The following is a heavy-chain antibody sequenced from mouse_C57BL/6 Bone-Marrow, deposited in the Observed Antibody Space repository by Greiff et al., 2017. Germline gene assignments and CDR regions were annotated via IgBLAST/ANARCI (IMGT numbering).Heavy chain of an antibody. J-gene: IGHJ3*01. CDR1: GFNIKDSY. CDR2: IDPEDGET. Sequence: VQLQQSGAELVKPGASVKLSCTASGFNIKDSYMHWVKQRTEQGLEWIGRIDPEDGETKYAPKFKGKATITADTSSNTAYLQLSSLTSEDTAVYYVARGGRGYDGAWFAYWGQGTLVTVSA. V-gene: IGHV14-2*01. D-gene: IGHD2-2*01. CDR3: ARGGRGYDGAWFAY.